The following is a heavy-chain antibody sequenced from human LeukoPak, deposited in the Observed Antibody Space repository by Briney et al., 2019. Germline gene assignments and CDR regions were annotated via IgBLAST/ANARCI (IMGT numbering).Heavy chain of an antibody. J-gene: IGHJ5*02. CDR2: INPSGGST. V-gene: IGHV1-46*01. Sequence: ASVTVSCKASGYTFTSYYMHWVRQAPGQGLEWMGIINPSGGSTSYAQKFQGRVTITRDTSASTAYMELSSLRSEDMAVYYCASGNRFNWFDPWGRGTLVTVSS. D-gene: IGHD3-3*01. CDR1: GYTFTSYY. CDR3: ASGNRFNWFDP.